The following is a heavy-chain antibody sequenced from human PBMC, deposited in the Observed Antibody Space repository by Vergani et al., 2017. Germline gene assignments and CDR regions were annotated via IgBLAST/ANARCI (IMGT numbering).Heavy chain of an antibody. V-gene: IGHV3-30*18. J-gene: IGHJ6*03. CDR2: ISYDGSNK. D-gene: IGHD7-27*01. CDR1: GFTFSSYG. Sequence: QVQLVESGGGVVQPGRSLRLSCAASGFTFSSYGMHWVRQAPGKGLEWVAVISYDGSNKYYADSVKGRFTISRDNSKNTLYLQMNSLRAEDTAVYYCAKGSTWGYYYYYMDVWGKGTTVTVSS. CDR3: AKGSTWGYYYYYMDV.